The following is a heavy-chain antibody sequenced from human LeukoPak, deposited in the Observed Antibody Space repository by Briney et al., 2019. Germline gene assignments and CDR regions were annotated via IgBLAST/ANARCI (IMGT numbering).Heavy chain of an antibody. Sequence: GGSLRLSCAASGFTFSSYWMSWFRQAPGKGLQSVAYISQDVSHKYYVDSVKGRFTISRDNAKNSLHLEMNSLRAEDTALYYCARVGYNGWNFENWGQGTLVTVSS. CDR3: ARVGYNGWNFEN. V-gene: IGHV3-7*01. CDR2: ISQDVSHK. D-gene: IGHD5-12*01. CDR1: GFTFSSYW. J-gene: IGHJ4*02.